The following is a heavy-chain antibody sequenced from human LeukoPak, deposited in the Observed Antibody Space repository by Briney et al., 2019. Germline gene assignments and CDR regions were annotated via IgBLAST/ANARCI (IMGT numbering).Heavy chain of an antibody. CDR2: INPNSGGT. V-gene: IGHV1-2*02. CDR1: GYTFTSYY. D-gene: IGHD4-17*01. J-gene: IGHJ5*02. Sequence: ASVKVSCKASGYTFTSYYMHWVRQAPGQGLEWMGWINPNSGGTNYAQKFQGRVTMTRDTSISTAYMELSRLRSDDTAVYYCARDGDYGDYVGLFDPWGQGTLVTVSS. CDR3: ARDGDYGDYVGLFDP.